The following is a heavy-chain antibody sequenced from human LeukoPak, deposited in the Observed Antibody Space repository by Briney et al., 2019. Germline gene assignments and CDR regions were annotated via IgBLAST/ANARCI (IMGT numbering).Heavy chain of an antibody. V-gene: IGHV1-8*01. D-gene: IGHD1/OR15-1a*01. CDR1: GYTFTSYD. Sequence: ASVKVSCKASGYTFTSYDINWVRQATGQGLERMGWMNPNSGNTGYAQKFQGRVTMTRNTSISTAYMELSSLRSEDTAVYYCARADTPNNYYYYGMDVWGQGTTVTVSS. J-gene: IGHJ6*02. CDR3: ARADTPNNYYYYGMDV. CDR2: MNPNSGNT.